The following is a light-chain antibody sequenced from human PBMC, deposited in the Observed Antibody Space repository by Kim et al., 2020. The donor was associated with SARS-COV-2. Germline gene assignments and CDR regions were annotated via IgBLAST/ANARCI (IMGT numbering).Light chain of an antibody. CDR3: QQYSHWPPYT. CDR2: GAS. CDR1: QNIDTN. V-gene: IGKV3-15*01. Sequence: EVVMTQSPATLSVSPGERVTLSCRASQNIDTNLAWYHQKPGQAPRLLIYGASTRATDIPARFSGSGSGTEFTLIISNLQSEDFAVYYCQQYSHWPPYTFGQGTKLEIK. J-gene: IGKJ2*01.